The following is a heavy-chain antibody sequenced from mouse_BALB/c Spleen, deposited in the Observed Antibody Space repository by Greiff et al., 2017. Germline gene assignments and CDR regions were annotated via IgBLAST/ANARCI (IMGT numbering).Heavy chain of an antibody. J-gene: IGHJ4*01. Sequence: QVTLKESGPDLVAPSQSLSITCTVSGFSLTSYGVHWVRQPPGKGLEWLVVIWSDGSTTYNSALKSRLSISKDNSKSQVFLKMNSLQTDDTAMYYCARHEGYFYAMDYWGQGTSVTVSS. V-gene: IGHV2-6-2*01. CDR1: GFSLTSYG. CDR3: ARHEGYFYAMDY. CDR2: IWSDGST. D-gene: IGHD2-3*01.